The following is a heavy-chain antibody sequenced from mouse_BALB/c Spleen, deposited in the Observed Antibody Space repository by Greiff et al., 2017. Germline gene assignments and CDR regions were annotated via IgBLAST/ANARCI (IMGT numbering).Heavy chain of an antibody. CDR3: ARDYGNYVWAY. J-gene: IGHJ3*01. CDR2: ISYDGSN. Sequence: LKESGPGLVKPSQSLSLTCSVTGYSITSGYYWNWIRQFPGNKLEWMGYISYDGSNNYNPSLKNRISITRDTSKNQFFLKLNSVTTEDTATYYCARDYGNYVWAYWGQGTLVTVSA. CDR1: GYSITSGYY. D-gene: IGHD2-1*01. V-gene: IGHV3-6*02.